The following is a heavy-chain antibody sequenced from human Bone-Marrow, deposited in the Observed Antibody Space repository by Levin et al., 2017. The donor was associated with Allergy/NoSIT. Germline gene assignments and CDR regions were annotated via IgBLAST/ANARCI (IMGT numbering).Heavy chain of an antibody. V-gene: IGHV3-48*01. D-gene: IGHD1-1*01. CDR2: INEGGGPL. CDR1: GFTFSSYP. CDR3: ARTVSGMTGSDY. Sequence: GGSLRLSCAASGFTFSSYPMIWIRQASGGGLEWVSYINEGGGPLDADSVKGRFTISRDNAKNSLSLQMHNLRAEDTVVYYCARTVSGMTGSDYWGPGTLVTVSS. J-gene: IGHJ4*02.